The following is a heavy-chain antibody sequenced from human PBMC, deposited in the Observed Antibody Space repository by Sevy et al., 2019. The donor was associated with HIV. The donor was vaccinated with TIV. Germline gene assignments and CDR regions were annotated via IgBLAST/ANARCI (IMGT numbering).Heavy chain of an antibody. V-gene: IGHV3-74*01. Sequence: GGSLRLSCAASGFTFSSYWMHWVRQAPGKGLVWVSRINSDGSSTSYADSVKGRFTISRDNAKNTLYRQMNSLRAEDTAVYYCARDLGMGGLVIVVVPAAIRPLGYWGQGTLVTVSS. CDR3: ARDLGMGGLVIVVVPAAIRPLGY. J-gene: IGHJ4*02. D-gene: IGHD2-2*02. CDR1: GFTFSSYW. CDR2: INSDGSST.